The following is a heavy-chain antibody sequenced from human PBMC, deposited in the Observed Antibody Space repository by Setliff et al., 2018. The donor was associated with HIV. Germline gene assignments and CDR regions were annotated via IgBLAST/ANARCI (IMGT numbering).Heavy chain of an antibody. V-gene: IGHV3-11*04. CDR1: GFTFSDYY. CDR3: ARDQEHIIVVSATGNMPGYLHYYYMDV. Sequence: GGSLRLSCAASGFTFSDYYMSWLRQAPGKGLEWVSSISSRGGSVYYADSVRGRFTISRDNANNLLYLQMNSLRAEDTAVYYCARDQEHIIVVSATGNMPGYLHYYYMDVWGKGSTVTVSS. CDR2: ISSRGGSV. J-gene: IGHJ6*03. D-gene: IGHD2-2*01.